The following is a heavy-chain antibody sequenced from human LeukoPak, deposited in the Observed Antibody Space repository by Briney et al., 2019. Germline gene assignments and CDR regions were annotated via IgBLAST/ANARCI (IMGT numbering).Heavy chain of an antibody. J-gene: IGHJ4*02. CDR1: GSTFSSYA. D-gene: IGHD6-13*01. CDR2: ISGSGGST. CDR3: ARSWYSSSWYDY. Sequence: GGSLRLSCAASGSTFSSYAMSWVRQAPGKGLEWVSAISGSGGSTYYADSVKGRFTISRDNAKNSLYLQMNSLRAEDTAVYYCARSWYSSSWYDYWGQGTLVTVSS. V-gene: IGHV3-23*01.